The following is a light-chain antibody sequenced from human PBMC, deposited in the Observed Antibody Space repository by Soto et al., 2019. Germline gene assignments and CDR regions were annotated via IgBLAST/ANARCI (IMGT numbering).Light chain of an antibody. CDR2: EGS. J-gene: IGLJ1*01. Sequence: QSVLTQPASVSGSPGQSITISCTGTSSYVGSYNLVSWYQQHPGKAPKLMIYEGSKRPSGVSNRFSGSKSGNTASLTISGRQAEDEADYYCCSYAGTKGNVFGIGTTVTVL. CDR3: CSYAGTKGNV. V-gene: IGLV2-23*01. CDR1: SSYVGSYNL.